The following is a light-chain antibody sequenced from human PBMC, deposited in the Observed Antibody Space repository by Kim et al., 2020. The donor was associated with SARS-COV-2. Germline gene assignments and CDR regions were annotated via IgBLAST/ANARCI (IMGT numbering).Light chain of an antibody. Sequence: QAGLTQPPSVSRDLRQTASLTCTGNSNNVGYEGAAWLQQHQGHPPKLLCDRDHNRPSGISERISASRSGNTASLTISGLQPEDEADYYCAAWDRSLSAWVFGGGTQLTVL. CDR1: SNNVGYEG. J-gene: IGLJ3*02. CDR3: AAWDRSLSAWV. V-gene: IGLV10-54*01. CDR2: RDH.